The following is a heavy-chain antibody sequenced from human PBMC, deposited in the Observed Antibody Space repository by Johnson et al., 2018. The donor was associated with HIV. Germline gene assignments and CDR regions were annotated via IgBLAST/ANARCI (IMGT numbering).Heavy chain of an antibody. J-gene: IGHJ3*02. CDR1: GFTFSSYP. Sequence: QVQLAESGGGVVQPGRSLRLSCAASGFTFSSYPMHWVRQAPGKGLEWVAVISYDGSNKYYADSVKGRFTISRDNSKNTLYLQMNSLRAEDTAVYYCARVDGSTWYSLYDAFDIWGQGTMVTVSS. V-gene: IGHV3-30*04. CDR2: ISYDGSNK. D-gene: IGHD6-13*01. CDR3: ARVDGSTWYSLYDAFDI.